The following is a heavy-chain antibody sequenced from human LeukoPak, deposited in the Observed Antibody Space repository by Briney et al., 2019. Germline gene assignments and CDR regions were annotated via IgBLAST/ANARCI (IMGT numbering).Heavy chain of an antibody. CDR1: GGSISSYY. V-gene: IGHV4-4*07. J-gene: IGHJ3*02. CDR2: IYTSGST. Sequence: SETLSLTCTVSGGSISSYYWSWIRQPAGKGLEWIGRIYTSGSTNYNPSLKSRVTMSVDTSKNQFSLKLSSVTAADTAVYYCARGPMTTVTTQPAAFDIWGQGTTVTVSS. CDR3: ARGPMTTVTTQPAAFDI. D-gene: IGHD4-17*01.